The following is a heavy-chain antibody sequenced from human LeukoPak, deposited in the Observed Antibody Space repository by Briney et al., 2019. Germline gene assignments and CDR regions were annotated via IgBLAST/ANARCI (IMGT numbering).Heavy chain of an antibody. Sequence: SETLSLTCTVSGGSIGSYYWSWIRQPPGKGLEWIGYIYYSGSTNYNPSLKSRVTISVDTSKNQFSLKLSSVTAADTAVYYCARRHSSGYYYFDYWGQGTLVTVSS. V-gene: IGHV4-59*08. CDR3: ARRHSSGYYYFDY. D-gene: IGHD3-22*01. J-gene: IGHJ4*02. CDR1: GGSIGSYY. CDR2: IYYSGST.